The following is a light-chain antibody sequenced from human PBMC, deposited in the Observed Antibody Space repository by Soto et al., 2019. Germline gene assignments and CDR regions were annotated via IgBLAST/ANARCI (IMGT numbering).Light chain of an antibody. V-gene: IGKV3-20*01. Sequence: EIVLTQSPGTLSLSPGERATLSCRASQYVSSSYLAWYQQKPGQAPRLLIYGASSRATGIPDRFSGSGSGTDFSLTISRLEPEDFAVYYCQQYGSSPWTFGQGTKVELK. CDR2: GAS. J-gene: IGKJ1*01. CDR1: QYVSSSY. CDR3: QQYGSSPWT.